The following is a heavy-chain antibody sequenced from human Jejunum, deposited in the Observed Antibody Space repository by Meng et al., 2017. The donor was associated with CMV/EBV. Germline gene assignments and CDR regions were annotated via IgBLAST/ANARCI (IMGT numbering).Heavy chain of an antibody. CDR3: AKDLGASGWFETFDS. J-gene: IGHJ4*02. Sequence: GFTFSTYGMHWVRLAPGRGLEWVAFIWYDGNNQYYTDSVKGRFTISRDNSRSTLFLQMNSLGVEDTAVYYCAKDLGASGWFETFDSWGQGTLVTVSS. D-gene: IGHD6-19*01. CDR1: GFTFSTYG. V-gene: IGHV3-30*02. CDR2: IWYDGNNQ.